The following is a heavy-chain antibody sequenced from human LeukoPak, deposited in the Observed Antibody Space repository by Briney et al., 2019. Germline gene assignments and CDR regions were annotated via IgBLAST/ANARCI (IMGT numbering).Heavy chain of an antibody. V-gene: IGHV3-7*01. CDR3: TRDLGLRRMI. Sequence: GGSLRLSCAASGFTFSSYWKSWVRQAPGKGLEWVANIKQDGSEKYYVDSVKGRFTISRDNAKNSLYLQMNSLRAEDTAVYYCTRDLGLRRMIWGRGTVVIVSS. CDR2: IKQDGSEK. D-gene: IGHD6-25*01. CDR1: GFTFSSYW. J-gene: IGHJ2*01.